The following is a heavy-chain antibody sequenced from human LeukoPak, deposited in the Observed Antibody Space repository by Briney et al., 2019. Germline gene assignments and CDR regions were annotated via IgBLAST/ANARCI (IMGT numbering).Heavy chain of an antibody. D-gene: IGHD3-16*01. CDR2: IYYSGRT. CDR1: GGSISSYY. V-gene: IGHV4-59*01. CDR3: ARDQGGVGY. Sequence: PSETLSLTCSVSGGSISSYYWSWIRQPPGKGLEWIGYIYYSGRTSYNPSLKSRVTISLDTSKNQFSLKLTSVTAADTAVYYCARDQGGVGYWGQGTLVTVSS. J-gene: IGHJ4*02.